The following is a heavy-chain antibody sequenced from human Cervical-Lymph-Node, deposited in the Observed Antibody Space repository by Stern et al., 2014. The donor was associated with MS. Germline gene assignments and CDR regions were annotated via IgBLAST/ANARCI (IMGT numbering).Heavy chain of an antibody. D-gene: IGHD3-22*01. CDR3: AREWDYESRGYYYAY. CDR2: IIPLFGTA. J-gene: IGHJ4*02. V-gene: IGHV1-69*01. Sequence: VQLEESGAAVKKPGSSVKVSCKASGGTFRNYAISWVRQSPGQGLEWMGGIIPLFGTANYAQKFQGRVTITADESTSTAYMELRSLRSEDTAVYYCAREWDYESRGYYYAYWGQGTLVTVSS. CDR1: GGTFRNYA.